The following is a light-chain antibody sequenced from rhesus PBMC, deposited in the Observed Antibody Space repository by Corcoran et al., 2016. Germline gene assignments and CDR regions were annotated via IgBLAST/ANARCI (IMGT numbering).Light chain of an antibody. CDR3: LQYNDVLYS. Sequence: EIVLTQSPVTLSLSPGERPTHSRRARQSASSSVAWYQQKRGQAPRLLLDGTYSRVPGIPDRFCGRGSGTEFTLTISSLEPEDVGVYHCLQYNDVLYSFGQGTKVEIK. J-gene: IGKJ2*01. CDR1: QSASSS. V-gene: IGKV3-17*01. CDR2: GTY.